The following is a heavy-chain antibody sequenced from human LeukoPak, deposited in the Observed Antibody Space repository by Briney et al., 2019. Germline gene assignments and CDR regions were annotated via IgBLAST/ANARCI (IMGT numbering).Heavy chain of an antibody. CDR1: GFTFSSYA. J-gene: IGHJ1*01. Sequence: GGSLRLSCAPSGFTFSSYAMSWVRQAPGKGLEWVSSMSGSVGSTYYADSVKCRFTISRDNSKNTLHLQMNSLRAEDTAVYYCAKGGESGGSCYSVQHWGQGTLVTVSS. CDR3: AKGGESGGSCYSVQH. V-gene: IGHV3-23*01. D-gene: IGHD2-15*01. CDR2: MSGSVGST.